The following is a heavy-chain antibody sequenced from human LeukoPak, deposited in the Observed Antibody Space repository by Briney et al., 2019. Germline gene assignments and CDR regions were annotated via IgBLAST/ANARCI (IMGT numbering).Heavy chain of an antibody. D-gene: IGHD3-22*01. V-gene: IGHV4-4*07. J-gene: IGHJ3*02. CDR2: IYTSGST. CDR1: GGSISSYY. Sequence: SETLSLTCTVSGGSISSYYWSWIRQPAGKGLEWIGRIYTSGSTNYNPSLKSRVTMSVDTSKNQFSLKLSSVTAADTAVYYCARVFSNYYDSSRNSYSNLGAFDIWGHGTMVAVSS. CDR3: ARVFSNYYDSSRNSYSNLGAFDI.